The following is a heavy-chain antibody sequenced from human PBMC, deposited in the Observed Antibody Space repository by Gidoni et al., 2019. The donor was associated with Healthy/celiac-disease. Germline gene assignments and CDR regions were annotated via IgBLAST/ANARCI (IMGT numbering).Heavy chain of an antibody. V-gene: IGHV3-11*05. CDR3: ARDRGNIWFGEPRYFDY. J-gene: IGHJ4*02. CDR2: ISSSSSYT. Sequence: QVQLVESGGGLVKPGRSLRLSCAASGFTFSDYYMSWIRQAPGKGLEWVSYISSSSSYTNYADSVKGRFTISRDNAKNSLYLQMNSLRAEDTAVYYCARDRGNIWFGEPRYFDYWGQGTLVTVSS. D-gene: IGHD3-10*01. CDR1: GFTFSDYY.